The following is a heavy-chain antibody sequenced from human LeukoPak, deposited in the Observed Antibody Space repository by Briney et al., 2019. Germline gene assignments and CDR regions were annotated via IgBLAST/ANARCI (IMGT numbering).Heavy chain of an antibody. CDR3: TANFDY. J-gene: IGHJ4*02. V-gene: IGHV4-34*01. CDR2: INHSGST. CDR1: GGSFSGYY. Sequence: SETLSLTCAVYGGSFSGYYWSWIRQPPGKGLEWIGEINHSGSTNYNPSLKSRVTISVDTSKDQFSLKLSSVTAADTAVYYCTANFDYWGQGTLVTVSS.